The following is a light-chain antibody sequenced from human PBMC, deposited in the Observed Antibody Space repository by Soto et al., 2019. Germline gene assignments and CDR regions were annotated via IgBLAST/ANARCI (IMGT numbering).Light chain of an antibody. J-gene: IGLJ1*01. V-gene: IGLV1-40*01. Sequence: QSVLTQPPSVSGAPGQRVTISCTGSSSNIGAGYDVHWYQQLPGTAPKLLIYGNGNRPSGVPDRFSGSKSGTSASLAITGLQAEDEADYYCQSYDSSLSEVFGTGTKLTVL. CDR3: QSYDSSLSEV. CDR1: SSNIGAGYD. CDR2: GNG.